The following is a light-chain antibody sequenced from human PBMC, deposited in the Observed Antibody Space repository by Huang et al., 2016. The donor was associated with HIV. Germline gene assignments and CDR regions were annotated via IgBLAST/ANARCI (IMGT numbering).Light chain of an antibody. V-gene: IGKV1-39*01. J-gene: IGKJ1*01. CDR1: QTISSH. Sequence: DIQMTQSPSSLSASVGDRVTITCRASQTISSHLNWYQHKPGKAPNLLIYAASTLQSGVPSRFSGSGSGTDFTRTISSLQPEDFATYYCQQSHSTPRTFGQGTKVEIK. CDR3: QQSHSTPRT. CDR2: AAS.